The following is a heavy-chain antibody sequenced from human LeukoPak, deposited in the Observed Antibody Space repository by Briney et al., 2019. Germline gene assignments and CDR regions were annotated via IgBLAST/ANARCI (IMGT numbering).Heavy chain of an antibody. CDR2: IKSKTDGGTT. J-gene: IGHJ4*02. D-gene: IGHD2-2*01. Sequence: GGSLRLSCAASGFTFSNAWMSWVRQAPGKGLEWVGRIKSKTDGGTTDYAAPVKGRFTISRDDSKNTLYLQMNSLKTEDTAVYYCTRGVVPVAKSDYWGQGTLVTVSS. CDR3: TRGVVPVAKSDY. CDR1: GFTFSNAW. V-gene: IGHV3-15*01.